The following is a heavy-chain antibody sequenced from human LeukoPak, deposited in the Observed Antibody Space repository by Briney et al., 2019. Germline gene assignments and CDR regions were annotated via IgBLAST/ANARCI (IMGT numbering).Heavy chain of an antibody. CDR3: ARGSRYFDWLSGFDY. CDR2: ISSNGGST. D-gene: IGHD3-9*01. V-gene: IGHV3-64*01. Sequence: GGSLRLSCAASGFTFSSYAMHWVRQAPGKGLEYVSAISSNGGSTYYANSVKGRFTISRDNSKNTLYLQMGSLRAEDMAVYYCARGSRYFDWLSGFDYWGPGTLVTVSS. J-gene: IGHJ4*02. CDR1: GFTFSSYA.